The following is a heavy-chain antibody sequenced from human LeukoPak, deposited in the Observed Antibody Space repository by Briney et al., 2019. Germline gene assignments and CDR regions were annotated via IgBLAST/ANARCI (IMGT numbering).Heavy chain of an antibody. CDR2: IYYSGST. CDR1: GGSISSSSYY. Sequence: SETLSLTCTVSGGSISSSSYYWGWIRQPPGKGLEWIGSIYYSGSTYYNPSLKSRVTISVDTSKNQFSLKLSSVTAADTAVYYCARDWDSSSSPTNWFDPWGQGTLVTVPS. CDR3: ARDWDSSSSPTNWFDP. D-gene: IGHD6-6*01. V-gene: IGHV4-39*07. J-gene: IGHJ5*02.